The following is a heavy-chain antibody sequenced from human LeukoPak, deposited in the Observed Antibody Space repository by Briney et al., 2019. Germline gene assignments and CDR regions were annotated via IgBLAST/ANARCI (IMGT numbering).Heavy chain of an antibody. CDR3: ARQDADSSGYYSSDY. D-gene: IGHD3-22*01. V-gene: IGHV5-51*01. Sequence: GESLKISCVGSGYRFSTYWIAWARQMPGKGLEWMGIIYPGDSDTRYSPSFQGQVTISADKSISTAYLQWSSLKASDTAMYYCARQDADSSGYYSSDYWGQGTLVTVSS. CDR2: IYPGDSDT. CDR1: GYRFSTYW. J-gene: IGHJ4*02.